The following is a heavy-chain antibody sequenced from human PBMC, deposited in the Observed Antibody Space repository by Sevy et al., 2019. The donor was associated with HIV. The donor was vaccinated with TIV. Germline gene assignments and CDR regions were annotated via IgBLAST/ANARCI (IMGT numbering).Heavy chain of an antibody. V-gene: IGHV4-38-2*01. CDR2: IYHGGST. CDR3: ARACYYDSSAYYYFDY. J-gene: IGHJ4*02. Sequence: SETLSLTCAVSGYSISSGYYGGWIRQPPGKGLEWIGSIYHGGSTYYNPSLKSRVTISVDTSKNQFSLKLSSVTAADTAVYYCARACYYDSSAYYYFDYWGQGTLVTVSS. CDR1: GYSISSGYY. D-gene: IGHD3-22*01.